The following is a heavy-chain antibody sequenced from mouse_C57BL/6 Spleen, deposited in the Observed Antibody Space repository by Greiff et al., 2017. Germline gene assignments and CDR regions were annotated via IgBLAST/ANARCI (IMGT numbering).Heavy chain of an antibody. CDR1: GYTFTSYW. CDR2: IHPNSGST. D-gene: IGHD1-1*01. V-gene: IGHV1-64*01. Sequence: VQLQQPGAELVKPGASVKLSCKASGYTFTSYWMHWVKQRPGQGLEWIGMIHPNSGSTNYNEKFKSKATLTVDKSSSTAYMQLSSLTSEDSAVYYCARNLYGSSYDDYWGQGTTLTVSS. CDR3: ARNLYGSSYDDY. J-gene: IGHJ2*01.